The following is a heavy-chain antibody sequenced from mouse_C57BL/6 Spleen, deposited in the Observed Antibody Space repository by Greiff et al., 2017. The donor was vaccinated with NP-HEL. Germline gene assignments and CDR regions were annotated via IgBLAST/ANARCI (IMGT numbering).Heavy chain of an antibody. V-gene: IGHV1-69*01. J-gene: IGHJ2*01. D-gene: IGHD1-1*01. CDR1: GYTFTSYW. CDR2: IDPSDSYT. CDR3: ARRYYGSSGFDY. Sequence: QVQLQQPGAELVMPGASVKLSCKASGYTFTSYWMHWVKQRPGQGLEWIGEIDPSDSYTNYNQKFKGKSTLTVDKSSSTAYMQLSSLTSEDSAVYYCARRYYGSSGFDYWGQGTTLTVSS.